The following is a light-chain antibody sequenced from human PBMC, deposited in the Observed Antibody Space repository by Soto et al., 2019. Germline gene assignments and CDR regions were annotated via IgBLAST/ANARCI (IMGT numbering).Light chain of an antibody. CDR3: CSSASTLRV. CDR2: DVS. CDR1: SSDVGGYNY. Sequence: QSALTQPRSVSGSPGQSVTISCTGTSSDVGGYNYVSWYQQHPGKAPKLMIYDVSKRPSGVPDRFSCSTSGNTASLTISGLQAEDDAHYYCCSSASTLRVFGTGTQMTVL. J-gene: IGLJ1*01. V-gene: IGLV2-11*01.